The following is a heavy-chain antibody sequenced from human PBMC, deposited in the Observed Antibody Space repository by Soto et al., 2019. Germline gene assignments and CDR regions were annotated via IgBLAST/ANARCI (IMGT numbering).Heavy chain of an antibody. CDR3: ARDEPLWYYDSSGSITYYFDY. D-gene: IGHD3-22*01. CDR2: ISAYNGNT. J-gene: IGHJ4*02. V-gene: IGHV1-18*04. CDR1: GYTFTSYG. Sequence: ASVKVSCKASGYTFTSYGISWVRQAPGQGLEWMGWISAYNGNTNYAQKLQGRVTMTTDTSTSTAYMELRSLRSDDTAVYYCARDEPLWYYDSSGSITYYFDYWGQGTLVTVSS.